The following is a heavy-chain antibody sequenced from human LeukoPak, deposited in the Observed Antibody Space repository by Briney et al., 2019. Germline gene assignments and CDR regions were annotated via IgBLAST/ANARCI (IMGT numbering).Heavy chain of an antibody. D-gene: IGHD3-9*01. J-gene: IGHJ4*02. Sequence: GGSLRLSCAASGFTFSNYAMTWVRQAPGKGLEWVSGISGSGGSTYYADSVKGRFTISRDNSKNTLYLQMNSLRAEDTAVYYCAKLGDILTGYPYYFDFWGQGTLVTVSS. V-gene: IGHV3-23*01. CDR2: ISGSGGST. CDR3: AKLGDILTGYPYYFDF. CDR1: GFTFSNYA.